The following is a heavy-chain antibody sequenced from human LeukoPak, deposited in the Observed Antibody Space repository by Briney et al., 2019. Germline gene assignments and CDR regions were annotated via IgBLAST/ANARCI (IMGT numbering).Heavy chain of an antibody. D-gene: IGHD5-12*01. Sequence: PGGSLRLSCAASGFTFSDYAMSWVRQAPEKGLEWVASISGTGVSTYYADSVKGRFTISRDNSKNTLYLQMNSLRAEDTAVYYCAAKRRGGGYSGYDSDYWGQGTLVTVSS. CDR2: ISGTGVST. V-gene: IGHV3-23*01. CDR3: AAKRRGGGYSGYDSDY. CDR1: GFTFSDYA. J-gene: IGHJ4*02.